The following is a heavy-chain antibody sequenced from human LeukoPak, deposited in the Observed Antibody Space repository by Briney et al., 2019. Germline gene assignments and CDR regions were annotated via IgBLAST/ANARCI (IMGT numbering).Heavy chain of an antibody. CDR2: IYHSGST. Sequence: SETLSLTCTVSGGSISSSSYYWGWIRQTPGKGLEWIGSIYHSGSTCYNPSLKSRVTVSVDTSTNQFSLKLSSVTAADTAVYFCARTEMYSSGWDDAFFDCWGQGTLVTVSS. CDR1: GGSISSSSYY. CDR3: ARTEMYSSGWDDAFFDC. D-gene: IGHD6-25*01. V-gene: IGHV4-39*07. J-gene: IGHJ4*02.